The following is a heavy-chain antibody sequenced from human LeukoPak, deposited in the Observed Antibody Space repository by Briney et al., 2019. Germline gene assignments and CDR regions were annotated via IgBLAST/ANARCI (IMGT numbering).Heavy chain of an antibody. Sequence: PGGSLRLSCAASGFTFSNAWMSWVRQAPRKGLEWVGRIKSKTDGGTTDYAAPVKGRFTISRDDSKNTLYLQMNSLKTEDTAVYYCTTAASYDYVWGSYHGTYYFDYWGQGTLVTVSS. CDR2: IKSKTDGGTT. D-gene: IGHD3-16*02. V-gene: IGHV3-15*01. J-gene: IGHJ4*02. CDR3: TTAASYDYVWGSYHGTYYFDY. CDR1: GFTFSNAW.